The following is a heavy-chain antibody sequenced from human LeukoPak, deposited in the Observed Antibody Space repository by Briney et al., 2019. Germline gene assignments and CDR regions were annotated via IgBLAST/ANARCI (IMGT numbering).Heavy chain of an antibody. CDR3: ARVWELRDAVFDY. CDR1: GYTFTGYY. Sequence: GASVKVSCKASGYTFTGYYMHWVRQAPGQGLEWMGWINPNSGGTNYAQKFQGRVTMTRDTSISTAYMELSRLRSDDTAVYYCARVWELRDAVFDYWGQGTLVTASS. D-gene: IGHD1-26*01. V-gene: IGHV1-2*02. J-gene: IGHJ4*02. CDR2: INPNSGGT.